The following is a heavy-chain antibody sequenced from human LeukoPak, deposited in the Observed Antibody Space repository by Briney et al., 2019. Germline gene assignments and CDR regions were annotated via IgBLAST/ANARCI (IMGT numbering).Heavy chain of an antibody. CDR2: IRYEGSNK. J-gene: IGHJ4*02. D-gene: IGHD3-3*01. CDR3: AKDRVRFLEWLDY. CDR1: GFTFSSYG. Sequence: GGSLRLSCAASGFTFSSYGMHWVRQAPGKGLEWVAFIRYEGSNKYYAESVKGRFTISRDNYKNTLYLQMNSLRAEDTAVYYCAKDRVRFLEWLDYWGQGTLVTVSS. V-gene: IGHV3-30*02.